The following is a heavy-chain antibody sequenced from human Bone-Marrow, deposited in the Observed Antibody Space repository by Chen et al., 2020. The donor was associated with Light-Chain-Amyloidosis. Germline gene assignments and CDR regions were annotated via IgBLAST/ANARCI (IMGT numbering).Heavy chain of an antibody. V-gene: IGHV1-69*06. Sequence: QVQLVQSGAEVKKPGSLVKVSCKASGGTFSNYAISWIRQAPGQRLEWIGGITPLFGTPNYAQKFQGRVTITADKITSTVYVELRSLKHEDTAVYYCARGPGDTSGYFYLYWGQGTPITVSS. CDR2: ITPLFGTP. CDR1: GGTFSNYA. CDR3: ARGPGDTSGYFYLY. D-gene: IGHD3-22*01. J-gene: IGHJ4*02.